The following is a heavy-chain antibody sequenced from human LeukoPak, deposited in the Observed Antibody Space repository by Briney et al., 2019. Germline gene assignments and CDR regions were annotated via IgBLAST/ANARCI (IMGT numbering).Heavy chain of an antibody. CDR2: INNSGST. CDR3: ARGRYGPRLGN. D-gene: IGHD3-16*01. Sequence: KSSETLSLTCAVYGASFSDSYWSWIRQSQEKGLEWIGEINNSGSTSYNPSLNSRVIMSVDRSKNQFSLRLTSVTAADTAVYYCARGRYGPRLGNWGQGTLVTVSS. V-gene: IGHV4-34*01. J-gene: IGHJ4*02. CDR1: GASFSDSY.